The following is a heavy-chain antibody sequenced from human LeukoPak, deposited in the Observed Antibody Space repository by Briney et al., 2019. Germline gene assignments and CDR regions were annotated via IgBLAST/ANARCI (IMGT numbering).Heavy chain of an antibody. Sequence: GASVKVSCKASGGTFSSYAISWVRQAPGQGLDWMGAIIPIFGTATYAQKFQGRVTITTDESTSTAYMELSSLRSEDTAVYYCATGYSSGHYYYYYYMDVWGKGTTVTVSS. CDR1: GGTFSSYA. CDR2: IIPIFGTA. V-gene: IGHV1-69*05. J-gene: IGHJ6*03. D-gene: IGHD6-19*01. CDR3: ATGYSSGHYYYYYYMDV.